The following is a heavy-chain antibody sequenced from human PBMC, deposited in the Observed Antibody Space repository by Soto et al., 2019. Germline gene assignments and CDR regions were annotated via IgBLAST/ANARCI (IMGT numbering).Heavy chain of an antibody. CDR1: GFTFSNAW. J-gene: IGHJ4*02. CDR2: IKSKTDGGTT. CDR3: TTDPYDLRGYSYGFFFDY. D-gene: IGHD5-18*01. V-gene: IGHV3-15*01. Sequence: GESLKISCAASGFTFSNAWMSWVRQAPGKGLEWVGRIKSKTDGGTTDYAAPVKGRFTISRDDSKNTLYLQMNSLKTEDTAVYYCTTDPYDLRGYSYGFFFDYWGQGTLVTVSS.